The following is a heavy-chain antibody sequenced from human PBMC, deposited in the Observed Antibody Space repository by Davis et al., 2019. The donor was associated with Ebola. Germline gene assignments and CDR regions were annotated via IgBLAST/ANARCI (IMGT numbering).Heavy chain of an antibody. J-gene: IGHJ4*02. CDR1: RFTFSSYT. D-gene: IGHD3-3*01. V-gene: IGHV3-48*02. CDR2: ISSSSLTT. CDR3: ARLFGVIPVFDY. Sequence: GGSLRLSCVASRFTFSSYTMNWVRQAPGKGLEWLSYISSSSLTTYSADSVKGRFTVSRDNAKNSLYLEMNSLRDEDTAVYYCARLFGVIPVFDYWGQGTLVTVSS.